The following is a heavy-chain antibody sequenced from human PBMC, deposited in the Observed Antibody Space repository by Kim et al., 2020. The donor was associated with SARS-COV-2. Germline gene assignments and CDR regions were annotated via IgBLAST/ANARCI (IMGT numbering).Heavy chain of an antibody. V-gene: IGHV1-3*01. CDR2: GNT. Sequence: GNTKYSEKFQGGVTITRDTSASTAYMELSSLRSEDTAVYYCARDQSVGDYWGQGVLVTVSS. J-gene: IGHJ4*02. CDR3: ARDQSVGDY. D-gene: IGHD1-26*01.